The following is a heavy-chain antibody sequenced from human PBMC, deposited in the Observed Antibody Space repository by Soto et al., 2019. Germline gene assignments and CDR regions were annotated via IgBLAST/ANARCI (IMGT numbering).Heavy chain of an antibody. CDR2: VSGSGGGT. CDR3: ARIGPYCGGDCYPDFDF. CDR1: GFTFNTYG. Sequence: GGSVRLSCAASGFTFNTYGMTWVRQAPGKGLEWVSTVSGSGGGTYYADSVKGRFTISRVNSKNTMYLQMSNLRAEDTAVYFCARIGPYCGGDCYPDFDFWGLGTPVTVSS. V-gene: IGHV3-23*01. J-gene: IGHJ4*02. D-gene: IGHD2-21*02.